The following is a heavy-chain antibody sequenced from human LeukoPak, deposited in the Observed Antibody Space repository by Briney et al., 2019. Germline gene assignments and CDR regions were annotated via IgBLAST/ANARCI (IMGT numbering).Heavy chain of an antibody. J-gene: IGHJ4*02. CDR1: GFTFDDYA. V-gene: IGHV3-9*01. CDR3: AKDTDFRDTAMVFDH. Sequence: GGSLRLSCAASGFTFDDYAMHWVRQAPGKGLEWVSGISWNSGSIGYADSVKGRFTISRDNAKNSLYLQMNSLRAEDTALYYCAKDTDFRDTAMVFDHWGQGTLVTVSS. D-gene: IGHD5-18*01. CDR2: ISWNSGSI.